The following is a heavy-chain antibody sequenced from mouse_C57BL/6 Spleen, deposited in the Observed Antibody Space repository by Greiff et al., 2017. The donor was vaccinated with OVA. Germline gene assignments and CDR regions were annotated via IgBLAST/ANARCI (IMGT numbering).Heavy chain of an antibody. Sequence: VQLQQSGAELVRPGASVTLSCKASGYTFTDYEMHWVKQTPVHGLEWIGAIDPETGGTAYNQKFKGKAILTADKSSSTAYMALRSLTSEDSAVYYCTRDDHGGYWGQGTTLTVSS. CDR1: GYTFTDYE. V-gene: IGHV1-15*01. D-gene: IGHD2-4*01. J-gene: IGHJ2*01. CDR3: TRDDHGGY. CDR2: IDPETGGT.